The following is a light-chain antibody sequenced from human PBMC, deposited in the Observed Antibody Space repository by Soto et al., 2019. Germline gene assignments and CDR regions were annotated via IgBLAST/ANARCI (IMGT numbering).Light chain of an antibody. CDR1: QDVSTN. CDR2: GAS. J-gene: IGKJ2*03. Sequence: ETVMTQSPDTLSVSPGESATLSCSASQDVSTNLAWFHHKPGQTPRLFLYGASKRATGIPARFSGSGSGRHFTLTISSLQSEDFGVYYCQHYNNWPQYSFGQVTKGEIK. CDR3: QHYNNWPQYS. V-gene: IGKV3-15*01.